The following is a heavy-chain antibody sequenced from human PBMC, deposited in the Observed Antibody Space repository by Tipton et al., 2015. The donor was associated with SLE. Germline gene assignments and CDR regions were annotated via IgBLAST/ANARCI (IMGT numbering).Heavy chain of an antibody. CDR1: GGSISSYY. J-gene: IGHJ4*02. Sequence: TLSLTCTVSGGSISSYYWSWIRQPPGKGLEWIGYIYTSGSTNYNPSLNSRVTISVDTSKNQFSLKLSSVTAADTAVYYWASGSDYGDYVGYFDYWGQGTLVTVSS. D-gene: IGHD4-17*01. CDR2: IYTSGST. CDR3: ASGSDYGDYVGYFDY. V-gene: IGHV4-4*08.